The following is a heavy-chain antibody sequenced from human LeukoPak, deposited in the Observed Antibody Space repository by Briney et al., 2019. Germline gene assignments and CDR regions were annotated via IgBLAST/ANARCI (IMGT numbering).Heavy chain of an antibody. V-gene: IGHV3-48*04. CDR3: ARGHMVEATMDSFDI. Sequence: GGSLRLSCAASGFTFSSYNMNWVRQAPGKGLEWVSYISWSTTTIYYADSVKDRFTISRDNAKNSLYLQMNSLRAEDTAVYYCARGHMVEATMDSFDIWGQGTMVTVSS. D-gene: IGHD1-26*01. J-gene: IGHJ3*02. CDR2: ISWSTTTI. CDR1: GFTFSSYN.